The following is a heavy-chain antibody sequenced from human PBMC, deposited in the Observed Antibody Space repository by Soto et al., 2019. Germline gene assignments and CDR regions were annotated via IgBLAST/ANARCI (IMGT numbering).Heavy chain of an antibody. CDR3: ARETSEVDRARVPWNNYYYYGMDV. CDR2: INPSGGST. V-gene: IGHV1-46*01. J-gene: IGHJ6*02. Sequence: ASVKVSCKASGYTFTSYYMHWVRQAPGQGLEWMGIINPSGGSTSYAQKFQGRVTMTRDTSTSTVYMELSSLRSEDTAVYYSARETSEVDRARVPWNNYYYYGMDVWGQGTTVTVSS. CDR1: GYTFTSYY. D-gene: IGHD5-18*01.